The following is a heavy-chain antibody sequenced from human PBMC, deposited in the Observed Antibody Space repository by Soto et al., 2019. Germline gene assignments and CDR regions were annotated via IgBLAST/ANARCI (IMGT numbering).Heavy chain of an antibody. J-gene: IGHJ4*02. Sequence: QVQLQQGGAGLLKPSETLSLTCAVYGGSFSGYYWSWIRQPPGKGLEWIGEINHSGSTNYNPSLKSRVTISVDTSKNQVSLKLSSVTAADTAVYYCARGDTRNYANFGYWGQGTLVTVSS. D-gene: IGHD1-7*01. CDR3: ARGDTRNYANFGY. CDR1: GGSFSGYY. V-gene: IGHV4-34*01. CDR2: INHSGST.